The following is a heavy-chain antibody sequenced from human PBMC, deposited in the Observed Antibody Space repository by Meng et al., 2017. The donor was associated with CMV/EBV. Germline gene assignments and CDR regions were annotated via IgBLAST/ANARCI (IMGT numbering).Heavy chain of an antibody. D-gene: IGHD2-2*01. CDR1: GGSTSSSSYY. J-gene: IGHJ4*02. CDR2: IYYSGST. CDR3: ASYIVVVPAAIGD. Sequence: GSLRPSCTVSGGSTSSSSYYWGWIRQPPGKGLEWIGSIYYSGSTYYNPSLKSRVTISVDTSKNQFSLKLSSVTAADTAVYYCASYIVVVPAAIGDWGQGTLVTVSS. V-gene: IGHV4-39*01.